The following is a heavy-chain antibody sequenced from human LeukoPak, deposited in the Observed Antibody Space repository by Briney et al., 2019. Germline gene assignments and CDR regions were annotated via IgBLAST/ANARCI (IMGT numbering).Heavy chain of an antibody. CDR3: ARGVDYYDSSGYLFDY. CDR2: IYPGDSDT. CDR1: GYSFTSYW. Sequence: KVSCKASGYSFTSYWIGWVRQMPGKGLEWMGIIYPGDSDTRYSPSFQGQVTISADKSISTAYLQWSSLKASDTAMYYCARGVDYYDSSGYLFDYWGQGTLVTVSS. V-gene: IGHV5-51*01. D-gene: IGHD3-22*01. J-gene: IGHJ4*02.